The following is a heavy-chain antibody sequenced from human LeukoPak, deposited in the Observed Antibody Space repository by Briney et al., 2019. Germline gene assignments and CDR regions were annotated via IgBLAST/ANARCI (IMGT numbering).Heavy chain of an antibody. D-gene: IGHD6-6*01. J-gene: IGHJ4*02. Sequence: SETLSLTCSVSGGSIRSDYWSWIRQPPGKGLEWIAFVHSSGATNYNPSLKSRVTISVDTSKSQFSLKLTSVTAADTAVYYCARGGASSKFSDYWGQGALVTVSS. CDR1: GGSIRSDY. CDR2: VHSSGAT. CDR3: ARGGASSKFSDY. V-gene: IGHV4-59*01.